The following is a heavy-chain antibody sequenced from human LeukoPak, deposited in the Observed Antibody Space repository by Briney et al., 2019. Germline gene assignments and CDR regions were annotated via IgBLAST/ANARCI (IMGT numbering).Heavy chain of an antibody. CDR2: ISPITGVT. Sequence: ASVKVSCKASGYTFTDYYFHWVRQAPGQGLEWMGWISPITGVTNYAQIYQGRVTMTRDTSLNTAYLELRTLRSDDTAMYYCASPKYGGEYYFDYWGQGTLVTVSS. V-gene: IGHV1-2*02. D-gene: IGHD2/OR15-2a*01. CDR1: GYTFTDYY. CDR3: ASPKYGGEYYFDY. J-gene: IGHJ4*02.